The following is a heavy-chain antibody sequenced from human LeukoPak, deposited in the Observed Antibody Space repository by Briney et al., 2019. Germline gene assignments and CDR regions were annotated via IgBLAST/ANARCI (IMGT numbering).Heavy chain of an antibody. CDR1: GYTFTSHL. CDR3: ARQQDVTSDSYYYALDV. Sequence: GASVKVSCKVSGYTFTSHLVHWVRQAPGQGLEWMGVFHPGGDSITYSQKFQGRVTLTRDTSSSTAYMDLRSLRSEDTAVYFCARQQDVTSDSYYYALDVWGQGTTVTVSS. D-gene: IGHD1-14*01. V-gene: IGHV1-46*01. CDR2: FHPGGDSI. J-gene: IGHJ6*02.